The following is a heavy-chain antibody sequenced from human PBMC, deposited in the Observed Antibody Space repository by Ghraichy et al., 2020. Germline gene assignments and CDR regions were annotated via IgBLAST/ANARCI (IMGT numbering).Heavy chain of an antibody. Sequence: SETLSLTCAVYGGSFSGYYWNWIRQPPGKGLEWIGEISHSGSTNYNPSLESRVTISIDTSKNQFSLKLNSVTAADTAVYYCARAFRGGRRSGGAGKQRGAGWFDPWGQGTLVTVSS. V-gene: IGHV4-34*01. D-gene: IGHD6-19*01. CDR1: GGSFSGYY. J-gene: IGHJ5*02. CDR3: ARAFRGGRRSGGAGKQRGAGWFDP. CDR2: ISHSGST.